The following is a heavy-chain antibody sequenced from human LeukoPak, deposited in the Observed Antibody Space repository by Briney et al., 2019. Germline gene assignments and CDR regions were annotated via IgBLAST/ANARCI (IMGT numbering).Heavy chain of an antibody. V-gene: IGHV3-23*01. D-gene: IGHD6-6*01. CDR1: GFTFSSYA. J-gene: IGHJ6*02. CDR2: ISGSGGST. CDR3: AKNGIAARPKAPYYGMDV. Sequence: GGSLRLSCAASGFTFSSYAMSWVRQAPGKGLEWVSAISGSGGSTYYADSVKGRFTISRDNSKNTLYLQMNSLRAEDTAVYYCAKNGIAARPKAPYYGMDVWGQGTTVTVSS.